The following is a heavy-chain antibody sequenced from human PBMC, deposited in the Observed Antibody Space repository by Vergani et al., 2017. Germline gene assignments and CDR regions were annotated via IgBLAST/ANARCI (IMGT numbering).Heavy chain of an antibody. CDR1: GFTFSSYA. J-gene: IGHJ6*02. CDR2: ISYDGSNK. V-gene: IGHV3-30*01. CDR3: AILGYCSGGSCRDFYGMDV. D-gene: IGHD2-15*01. Sequence: QVQLVESGGGVVQPGRSLRLSCAASGFTFSSYAMHWVRQAPGKGLEWVAVISYDGSNKYYADSVKGRFTISRDNSKNTLYRQMNSLRAEDTAVYYCAILGYCSGGSCRDFYGMDVWGQGTTVTVSS.